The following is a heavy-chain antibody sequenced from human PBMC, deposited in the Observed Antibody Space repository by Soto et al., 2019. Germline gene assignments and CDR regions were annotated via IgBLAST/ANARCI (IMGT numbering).Heavy chain of an antibody. J-gene: IGHJ6*02. CDR3: ARLGDGPSYYYGMDV. D-gene: IGHD2-21*01. V-gene: IGHV5-51*01. Sequence: GESLKISCKGSGYSFTSYWIGWVRQMPGKGLEWMGIIYPGDSDTRYSPSFQGQVTISADKSISTAYLQWSSLKASDTAMYYCARLGDGPSYYYGMDVWGQGTTVTVSS. CDR2: IYPGDSDT. CDR1: GYSFTSYW.